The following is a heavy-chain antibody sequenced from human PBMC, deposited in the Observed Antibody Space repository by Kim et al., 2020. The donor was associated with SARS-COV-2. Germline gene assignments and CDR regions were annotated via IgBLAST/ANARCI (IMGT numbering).Heavy chain of an antibody. V-gene: IGHV3-23*01. Sequence: GGSLRLSCRVSGITFNSYALNWVRQAPGKGLEWVSSISVSGRTEYYADSVKGRFTISRDNSKRTLFLRMSGLRSDDTAKYFCTKEGDVGRVPGVDSLVLYHMDVWGQGTTVTVSS. D-gene: IGHD3-16*01. CDR3: TKEGDVGRVPGVDSLVLYHMDV. CDR2: ISVSGRTE. CDR1: GITFNSYA. J-gene: IGHJ6*02.